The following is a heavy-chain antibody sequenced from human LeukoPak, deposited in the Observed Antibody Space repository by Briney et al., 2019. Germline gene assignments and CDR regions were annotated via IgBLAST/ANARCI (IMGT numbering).Heavy chain of an antibody. CDR2: IYSGGTT. D-gene: IGHD5-12*01. CDR1: DFTFISNN. CDR3: ARGYAGIDY. V-gene: IGHV3-66*01. Sequence: GGSLKPSGAASDFTFISNNMTWVRQAPGPGLEWVSVIYSGGTTYYADSVKGRFTISRDNSKNTLYLQMNSLRAEDTAVYYCARGYAGIDYWGQGTLVTVSS. J-gene: IGHJ4*02.